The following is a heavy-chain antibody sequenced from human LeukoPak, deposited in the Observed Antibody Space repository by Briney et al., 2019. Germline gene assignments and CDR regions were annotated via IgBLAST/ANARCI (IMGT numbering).Heavy chain of an antibody. D-gene: IGHD1-7*01. CDR3: GREVNWHSAPLFFDC. V-gene: IGHV4-31*03. CDR2: THYSGSP. Sequence: SQTLSLTCTVSGGSISSGDFYWTWIRQNPGKGLEWIGYTHYSGSPYYNPSLKSRVTISVDTSKNQFSRKLSSVAAADTAVYYCGREVNWHSAPLFFDCCGQGTLVTVST. J-gene: IGHJ4*02. CDR1: GGSISSGDFY.